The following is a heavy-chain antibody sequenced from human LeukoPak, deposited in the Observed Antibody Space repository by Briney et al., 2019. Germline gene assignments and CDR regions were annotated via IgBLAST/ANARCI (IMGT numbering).Heavy chain of an antibody. D-gene: IGHD3-3*01. J-gene: IGHJ6*02. CDR1: GFTFSNYW. CDR2: IKQDGSEK. V-gene: IGHV3-7*03. Sequence: HPGGSLRLSCAASGFTFSNYWMSWVRQAPGKGLEWVANIKQDGSEKYYVDSVKGRFTISRDNAKNSLFLQMNSLRVEDTAPYYCAKSVAIYFYYGLDVWGQGTTVTVSS. CDR3: AKSVAIYFYYGLDV.